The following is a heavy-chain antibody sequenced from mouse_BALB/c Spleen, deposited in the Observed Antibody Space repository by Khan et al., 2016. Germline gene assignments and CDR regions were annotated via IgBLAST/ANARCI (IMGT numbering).Heavy chain of an antibody. CDR2: INTYTGEP. Sequence: QIQLVQSGPELKKPGETVKIPCKTSGYTFTNYGSNWVKQAPGKGLKWMGWINTYTGEPAYADDFKGRFALSLESSARTAFLLINNLKHEDTATYFCARYGNYYAMNYWGQGTSVTVSS. V-gene: IGHV9-3-1*01. J-gene: IGHJ4*01. CDR1: GYTFTNYG. D-gene: IGHD2-1*01. CDR3: ARYGNYYAMNY.